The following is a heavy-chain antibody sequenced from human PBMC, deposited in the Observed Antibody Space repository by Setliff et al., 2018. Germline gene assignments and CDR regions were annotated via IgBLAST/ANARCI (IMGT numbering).Heavy chain of an antibody. V-gene: IGHV3-30*02. J-gene: IGHJ6*02. CDR2: IRYDGSNK. CDR3: AKTPYGFREPYGMDV. Sequence: PGGSLRLSCAASGFTVSSFSMHWVRQAPGKGLEWVAFIRYDGSNKYYAGSVKGRFTISRDNSKNTLYLQMNSLRAEDTAVYYCAKTPYGFREPYGMDVWGQGTTVTVSS. CDR1: GFTVSSFS. D-gene: IGHD3-10*01.